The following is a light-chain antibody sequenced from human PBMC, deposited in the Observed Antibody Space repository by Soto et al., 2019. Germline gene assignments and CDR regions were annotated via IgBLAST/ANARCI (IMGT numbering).Light chain of an antibody. CDR3: HKYNHAPT. V-gene: IGKV1-27*01. J-gene: IGKJ4*01. CDR1: QAISSY. Sequence: DIQXTQSPSSLSASVGDRVTITCRASQAISSYLAWYQQKPGKVPELLIYATSTLQSGAPSRFSGSGSGTDFTLTISSLQPEDVATYYCHKYNHAPTFGGGTKVEIK. CDR2: ATS.